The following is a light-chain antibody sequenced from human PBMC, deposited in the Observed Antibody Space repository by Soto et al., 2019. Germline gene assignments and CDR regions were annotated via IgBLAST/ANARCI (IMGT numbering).Light chain of an antibody. CDR3: QQTNTFLPLS. CDR1: QGISNC. J-gene: IGKJ4*01. V-gene: IGKV1-12*01. CDR2: AAS. Sequence: DIQMTQSPSSVSASVGDRVTITCRASQGISNCLARYQQQPGKAPKLLIYAASSLQSGVPSRFSGGGSGTHFTLIISSLQPEDFATYYCQQTNTFLPLSFGGGTKVEIK.